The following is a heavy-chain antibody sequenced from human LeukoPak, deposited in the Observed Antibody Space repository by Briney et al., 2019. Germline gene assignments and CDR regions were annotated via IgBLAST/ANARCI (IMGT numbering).Heavy chain of an antibody. CDR2: ISGSGGST. D-gene: IGHD3-22*01. J-gene: IGHJ4*02. Sequence: GGSLRLSCAVSGVTLSNYGVTWVRQAPGKGLEWVAGISGSGGSTNYADSVKGRFTISRDNPKNTLYLQMNSLRAEDTAMYFCAKRGVVIRVILVGFHKEAYYFDSWGQGALVTVSS. CDR1: GVTLSNYG. CDR3: AKRGVVIRVILVGFHKEAYYFDS. V-gene: IGHV3-23*01.